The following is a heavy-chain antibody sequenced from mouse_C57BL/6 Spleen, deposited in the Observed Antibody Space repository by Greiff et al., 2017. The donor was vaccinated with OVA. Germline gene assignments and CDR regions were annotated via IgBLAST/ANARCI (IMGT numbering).Heavy chain of an antibody. J-gene: IGHJ1*03. CDR1: GFTFSDYY. Sequence: EVQVVESEGGLVQPGSSMKLSCTASGFTFSDYYMAWVRQVPEKGLEWVANINYDGSSTYYLDSLKSRFIISRDNAKNILYLQMSSLKSEDTATDYCARDEGPYRSYWYFDVWGTGTTVTVSS. V-gene: IGHV5-16*01. D-gene: IGHD3-3*01. CDR3: ARDEGPYRSYWYFDV. CDR2: INYDGSST.